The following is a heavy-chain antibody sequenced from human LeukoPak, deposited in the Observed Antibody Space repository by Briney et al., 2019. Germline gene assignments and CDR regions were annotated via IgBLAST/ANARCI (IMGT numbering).Heavy chain of an antibody. CDR1: GYTFTSYG. V-gene: IGHV1-18*01. CDR2: ISAYNGDT. Sequence: ASVKVSCKASGYTFTSYGISWVRQAPGQGLEWMGWISAYNGDTNYAQKFQGRVTMTTDTSTTTAYMELRSLRSDDTAVYYCARDRCTNGVCPWFDPWGQGTPVTVS. CDR3: ARDRCTNGVCPWFDP. D-gene: IGHD2-8*01. J-gene: IGHJ5*02.